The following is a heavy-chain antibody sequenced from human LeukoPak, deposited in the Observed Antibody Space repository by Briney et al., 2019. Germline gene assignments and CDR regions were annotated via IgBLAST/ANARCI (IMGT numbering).Heavy chain of an antibody. CDR1: GGSISSSTHY. J-gene: IGHJ5*02. CDR3: ARDGSGRYNWFDP. D-gene: IGHD3-10*01. Sequence: SETLSLTCTVSGGSISSSTHYWGWIRRPPGKGLEWIGSIYFGGSTYSNPSLKSRVTISVDTSKNQFSLKLSSVTAADTAVYYCARDGSGRYNWFDPWGQGTLVTVSS. V-gene: IGHV4-39*07. CDR2: IYFGGST.